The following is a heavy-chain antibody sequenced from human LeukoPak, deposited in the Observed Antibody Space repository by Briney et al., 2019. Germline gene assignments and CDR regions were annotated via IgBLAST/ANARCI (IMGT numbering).Heavy chain of an antibody. Sequence: SVKVSCKASGGTFSSYAISWVRQAPGQGLEWMGGIIPIFGTANYAQKFQGRVTITADESTSTAYMELNSLRSEDTAVYYCVFREDYYYGMDVWGQGTTVTVSS. CDR2: IIPIFGTA. CDR1: GGTFSSYA. D-gene: IGHD3-3*01. J-gene: IGHJ6*02. V-gene: IGHV1-69*13. CDR3: VFREDYYYGMDV.